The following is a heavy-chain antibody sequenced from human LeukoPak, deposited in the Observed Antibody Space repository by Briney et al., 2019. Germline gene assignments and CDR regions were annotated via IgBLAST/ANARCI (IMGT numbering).Heavy chain of an antibody. D-gene: IGHD3-22*01. CDR3: ARGSYDSSGYLIDY. V-gene: IGHV4-4*07. Sequence: SETQSLTCTVSGGSISYYYWSWIRQPAGKGLEWIGRIYTSGSTNYNPSVKSRVTMSVDTSKNQFSLKLSSVTAADTAVYYCARGSYDSSGYLIDYWGQGTLVTVSS. CDR2: IYTSGST. J-gene: IGHJ4*02. CDR1: GGSISYYY.